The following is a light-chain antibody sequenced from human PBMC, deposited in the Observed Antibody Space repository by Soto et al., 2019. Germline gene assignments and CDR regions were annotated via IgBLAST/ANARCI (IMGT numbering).Light chain of an antibody. CDR2: GAY. V-gene: IGKV3-20*01. J-gene: IGKJ1*01. CDR3: QQYGDSPRT. CDR1: QSVSSGD. Sequence: EIVLTQSPGTLSLSPGEEATLSCRASQSVSSGDLAWYQQKPGQAPRLLIYGAYSRTPGIPDRFSGSGSGTDFTLTISGLEPEDFAVYYCQQYGDSPRTFGQGTKVDI.